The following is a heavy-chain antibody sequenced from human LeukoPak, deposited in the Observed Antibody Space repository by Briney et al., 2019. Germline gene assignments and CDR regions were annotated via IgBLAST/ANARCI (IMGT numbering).Heavy chain of an antibody. Sequence: ASVKVSCKASGYSFTGYYIHWVRLAPGQGLEWMGRINPNSGDTTYAQKFQGRVTVTRDTSISTAYMELSSLTSDDTAVYYCVRDHDSSGRTDDAFDIWGQGTMVTVSS. J-gene: IGHJ3*02. CDR2: INPNSGDT. D-gene: IGHD3-22*01. CDR3: VRDHDSSGRTDDAFDI. CDR1: GYSFTGYY. V-gene: IGHV1-2*06.